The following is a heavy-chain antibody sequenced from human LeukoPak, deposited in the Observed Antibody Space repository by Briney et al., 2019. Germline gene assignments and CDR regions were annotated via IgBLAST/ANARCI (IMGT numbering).Heavy chain of an antibody. CDR2: INPNSGGT. V-gene: IGHV1-2*02. J-gene: IGHJ6*03. CDR1: GYTFTGYY. CDR3: ARDQVRGYYYYMDV. Sequence: ASVKVSCKASGYTFTGYYMHWVRQAPGQGLEWMGWINPNSGGTNYAQKFQGRVTMTRDTSISTAYMELSRLRSGDTAVYYCARDQVRGYYYYMDVWGKGTTVTISS. D-gene: IGHD3-10*01.